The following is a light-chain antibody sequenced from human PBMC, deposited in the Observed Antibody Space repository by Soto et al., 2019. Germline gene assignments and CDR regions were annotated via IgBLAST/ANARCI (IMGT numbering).Light chain of an antibody. CDR3: QQYNNWPQT. Sequence: EIVLKQSPATLSVPPGERATLYCQASQRISSNSAWYQQKPGQPPRLLIYDASTRATGIPARFSGSGSGTDFTLTISGLQSEDFAVYYCQQYNNWPQTFGQGTNVDIK. CDR2: DAS. J-gene: IGKJ1*01. CDR1: QRISSN. V-gene: IGKV3-15*01.